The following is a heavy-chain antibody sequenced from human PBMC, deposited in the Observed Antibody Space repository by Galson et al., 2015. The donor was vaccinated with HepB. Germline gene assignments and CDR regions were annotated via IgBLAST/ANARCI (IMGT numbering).Heavy chain of an antibody. CDR1: GFTFSDYY. J-gene: IGHJ4*02. D-gene: IGHD2-8*01. CDR3: AKVHELMLYAQRKTFDS. V-gene: IGHV3-11*05. CDR2: ISSSSSYT. Sequence: SLRLSCAASGFTFSDYYMSWIRQAPGKGLEWVSYISSSSSYTNYADSVKGRFTISRDNSKNTLFLQMNSLRAEDTAVYYCAKVHELMLYAQRKTFDSWGQGTLVTVSS.